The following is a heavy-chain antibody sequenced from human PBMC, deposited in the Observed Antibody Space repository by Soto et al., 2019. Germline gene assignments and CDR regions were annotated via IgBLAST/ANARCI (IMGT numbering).Heavy chain of an antibody. CDR3: ARNTLG. V-gene: IGHV3-7*05. CDR1: GFTLSNYW. CDR2: IGPDGSQR. D-gene: IGHD3-16*01. Sequence: EVQLVESGGGLVQPGGSLRLSCTASGFTLSNYWMSRARQTPGKGLEWVANIGPDGSQRSYVDSVNGRFTISRDNAKSSLYLQMSSLRAEDTAVYYCARNTLGWGQGTLVTVSS. J-gene: IGHJ4*02.